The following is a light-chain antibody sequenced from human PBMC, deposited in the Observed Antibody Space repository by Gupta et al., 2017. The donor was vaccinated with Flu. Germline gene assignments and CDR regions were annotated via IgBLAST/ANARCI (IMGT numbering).Light chain of an antibody. J-gene: IGLJ3*02. CDR2: NDN. CDR3: AAWDDSLTALSADGSLTGLWV. Sequence: WYQHLPGTAPRLLIYNDNQRPSGVPDRFSGSKSGTSASLAIGGLQSEDEADYYYAAWDDSLTALSADGSLTGLWVFGGGTKLSVL. V-gene: IGLV1-44*01.